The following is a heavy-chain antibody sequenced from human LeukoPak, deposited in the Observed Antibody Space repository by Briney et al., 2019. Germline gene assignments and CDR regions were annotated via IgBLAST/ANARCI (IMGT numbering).Heavy chain of an antibody. V-gene: IGHV3-21*01. CDR3: AKGYGDYEPSQYYYYYYGMDV. Sequence: GGSLRLSCAASGFTFSSYSMNWVRQAPGKGLKWVSSISSSSSYIYYADSVKGRFTISRDNAKNSLYLQMNSLRAEDTAVYYCAKGYGDYEPSQYYYYYYGMDVWGQGTTVTVSS. J-gene: IGHJ6*02. CDR2: ISSSSSYI. CDR1: GFTFSSYS. D-gene: IGHD4-17*01.